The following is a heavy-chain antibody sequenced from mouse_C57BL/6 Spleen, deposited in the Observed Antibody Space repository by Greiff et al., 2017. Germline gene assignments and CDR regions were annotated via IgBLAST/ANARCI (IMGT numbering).Heavy chain of an antibody. D-gene: IGHD2-3*01. J-gene: IGHJ4*01. Sequence: EVKLVESGGGLVKPGGSLKLSCAASGFTFSSYAMSWVRQTPEKRLEWVATISDGGSYTYYPDNVKGRFTISRDNAKNTMYLQMSHLKSEDTAMYYCARDEIYEYEGRYYYDVDYWGKGTTVTVSS. CDR3: ARDEIYEYEGRYYYDVDY. CDR1: GFTFSSYA. V-gene: IGHV5-4*01. CDR2: ISDGGSYT.